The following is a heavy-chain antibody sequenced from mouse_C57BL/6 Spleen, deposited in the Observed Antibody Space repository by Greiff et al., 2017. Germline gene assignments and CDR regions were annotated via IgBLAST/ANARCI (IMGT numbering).Heavy chain of an antibody. CDR3: TRDYGNSRYAMDY. J-gene: IGHJ4*01. V-gene: IGHV5-9-1*02. D-gene: IGHD2-1*01. Sequence: EVKLMESGEGLVKPGGSLKLSCAASGFTFSSYAMSWVRQTPEKRLEWVAYISSGGDYIYYADTVKGRFTISRDNARNTLYLQMSSLKSEDTAMYYCTRDYGNSRYAMDYWGQGTSVTVSS. CDR1: GFTFSSYA. CDR2: ISSGGDYI.